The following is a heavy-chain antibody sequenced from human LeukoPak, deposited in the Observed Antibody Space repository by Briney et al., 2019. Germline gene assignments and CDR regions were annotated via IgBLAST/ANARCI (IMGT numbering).Heavy chain of an antibody. D-gene: IGHD3-16*01. J-gene: IGHJ4*02. V-gene: IGHV4-39*01. Sequence: SETLSLTCTVSGGSISSSNYYWGWIRQPPGKGLEWIGSIYYSGSTYYNPSLKSRVTISVDTSKNQFSLKLSSVTAADTAVYYCARPTMGESIFEYWGQGTLVTVSS. CDR2: IYYSGST. CDR3: ARPTMGESIFEY. CDR1: GGSISSSNYY.